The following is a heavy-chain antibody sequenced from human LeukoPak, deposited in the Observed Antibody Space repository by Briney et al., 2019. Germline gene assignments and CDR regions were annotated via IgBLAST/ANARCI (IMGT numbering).Heavy chain of an antibody. V-gene: IGHV6-1*01. CDR3: ARGVGYCSGGSCYRQLTFDY. Sequence: SQTLSLTCAISGDSVSSNSAAWNWIRQSPSRGLEWLGRTYYRSKWYNDYAVSVKSRITINPDTSKNQFSLQLNSVTPEDTAVYYCARGVGYCSGGSCYRQLTFDYWGQGTLVTVSS. CDR2: TYYRSKWYN. CDR1: GDSVSSNSAA. D-gene: IGHD2-15*01. J-gene: IGHJ4*02.